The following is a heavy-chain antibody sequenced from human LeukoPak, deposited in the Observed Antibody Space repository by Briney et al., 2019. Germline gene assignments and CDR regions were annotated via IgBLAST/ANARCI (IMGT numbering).Heavy chain of an antibody. CDR2: THHGGNT. D-gene: IGHD2-15*01. CDR3: VTFSTVVASPYDAFDI. CDR1: GGSITSINW. Sequence: PSETLSLTCAVSGGSITSINWWNWVRQPPGKGLEWIGETHHGGNTKYSPSLKSRLTISVDKSKNQFSLKLSSVTAADTAIYYCVTFSTVVASPYDAFDIWGQGTMVTVSS. V-gene: IGHV4-4*02. J-gene: IGHJ3*02.